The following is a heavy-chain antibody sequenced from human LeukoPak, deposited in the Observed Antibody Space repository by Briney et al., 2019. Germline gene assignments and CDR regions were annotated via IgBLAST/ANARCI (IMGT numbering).Heavy chain of an antibody. V-gene: IGHV4-34*01. CDR1: GGSFSGYY. CDR2: INHSGST. CDR3: ARGPPNFDP. J-gene: IGHJ5*02. Sequence: SETLSLTCAVYGGSFSGYYWSWIRQPPGKGLEWIGEINHSGSTNYNPSLKSRVTISVDTSKNQFSLKLSSVTAADTAVYYCARGPPNFDPWGQGTLVTVSS.